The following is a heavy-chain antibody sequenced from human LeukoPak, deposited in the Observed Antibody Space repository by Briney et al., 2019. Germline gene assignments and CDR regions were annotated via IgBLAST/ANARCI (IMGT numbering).Heavy chain of an antibody. CDR3: ARDPGYSSNWYFDY. V-gene: IGHV3-33*01. J-gene: IGHJ4*02. Sequence: GRALRLSCAASGFTFSSYGMHWVRQAPGKGLEWVALIWYDGSNKYYADYVKGRFTISRDNSKNTLYLQMNSLRAEDTAVYYCARDPGYSSNWYFDYWGQGTLVTVSS. D-gene: IGHD6-13*01. CDR1: GFTFSSYG. CDR2: IWYDGSNK.